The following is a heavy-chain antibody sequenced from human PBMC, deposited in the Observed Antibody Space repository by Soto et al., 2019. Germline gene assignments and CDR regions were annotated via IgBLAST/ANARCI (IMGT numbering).Heavy chain of an antibody. J-gene: IGHJ6*02. CDR3: ARHPPVGACSDV. D-gene: IGHD2-21*01. CDR1: GYSFTSYW. Sequence: GESLKISCKGSGYSFTSYWISWVRQMPGKGLEWMGRINPSDSYTNYSPSFQGHVTISADKSISTACLQWSSLKASDTSMYYCARHPPVGACSDVWGQGTTVTVSS. V-gene: IGHV5-10-1*01. CDR2: INPSDSYT.